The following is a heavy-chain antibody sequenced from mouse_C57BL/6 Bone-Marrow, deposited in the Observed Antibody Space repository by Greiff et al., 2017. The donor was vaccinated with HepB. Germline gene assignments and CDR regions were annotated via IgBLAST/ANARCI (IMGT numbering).Heavy chain of an antibody. Sequence: DVKLVESGGGLVKPGGSLKLSCAASGFTFSSYAMSWVRQTPEKRLEWVATISDGGSYTYYPDNVKGRFTISRDNAQNNLYLQMSHLKSEDTAMYYCARVKNSLYAMDYWGQGTSVTVSS. V-gene: IGHV5-4*03. CDR3: ARVKNSLYAMDY. CDR2: ISDGGSYT. CDR1: GFTFSSYA. J-gene: IGHJ4*01.